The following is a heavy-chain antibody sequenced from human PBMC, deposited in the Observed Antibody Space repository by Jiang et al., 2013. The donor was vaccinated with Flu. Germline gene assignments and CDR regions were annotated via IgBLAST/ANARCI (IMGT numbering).Heavy chain of an antibody. CDR3: ARDPFXAVAGNWFDP. J-gene: IGHJ5*02. CDR2: ISAYNGNT. Sequence: GAEVKKPGASVKVSCKASGYTFTSYGISWVRQAPGQGLEWMGWISAYNGNTNYAQKLQGRVTMTTDTSTSTAYMELRSLRSDDTAVYYCARDPFXAVAGNWFDPWGQGTLVTVSS. V-gene: IGHV1-18*04. CDR1: GYTFTSYG. D-gene: IGHD6-19*01.